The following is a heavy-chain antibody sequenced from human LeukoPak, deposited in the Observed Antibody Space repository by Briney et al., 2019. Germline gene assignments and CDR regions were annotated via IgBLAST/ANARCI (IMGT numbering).Heavy chain of an antibody. CDR1: GFTFSNYV. CDR2: ISGSGGST. D-gene: IGHD6-19*01. V-gene: IGHV3-23*01. CDR3: ARDRRDSSGWYELPPLGDDAFDI. Sequence: GGSLRLSCAASGFTFSNYVMNWVRQAPGKGLEWVSAISGSGGSTYYADSVKGRFTISRDNSKSTLYLQMNSLRAEDTAVYYCARDRRDSSGWYELPPLGDDAFDIWGQGTMVTVSS. J-gene: IGHJ3*02.